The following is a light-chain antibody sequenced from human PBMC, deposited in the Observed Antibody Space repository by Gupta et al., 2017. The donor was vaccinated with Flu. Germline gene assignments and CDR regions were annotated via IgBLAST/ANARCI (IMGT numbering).Light chain of an antibody. CDR1: QVIGSY. V-gene: IGKV1-9*01. CDR3: QQLNNYPPIT. CDR2: AAS. J-gene: IGKJ5*01. Sequence: DIQLTQSPSFLSASVGDRVTITCRASQVIGSYFAWYQQKPGKAPKLLIYAASTLQSGVPSRFSGSGSGTEFTLTISSLQPEDFATYYCQQLNNYPPITFGQGTRLEIK.